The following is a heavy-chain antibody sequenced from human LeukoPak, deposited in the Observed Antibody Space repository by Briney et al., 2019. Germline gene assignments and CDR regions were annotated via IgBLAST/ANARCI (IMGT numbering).Heavy chain of an antibody. Sequence: PSETLSLTCTVSGGSISSYYWSWIRQPPGRGLEWIGYIYYSGSTNYNHSLKSRVTISVDTSKNQFSLRLTSVTAADTAVYFCARDGYSYGLGWFDPWGQGTLVTVSS. CDR3: ARDGYSYGLGWFDP. D-gene: IGHD5-18*01. J-gene: IGHJ5*02. CDR1: GGSISSYY. V-gene: IGHV4-59*01. CDR2: IYYSGST.